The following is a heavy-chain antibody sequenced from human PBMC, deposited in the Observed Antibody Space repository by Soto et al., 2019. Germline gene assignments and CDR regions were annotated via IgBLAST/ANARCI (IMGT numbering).Heavy chain of an antibody. J-gene: IGHJ6*02. CDR1: GYSFTSYW. Sequence: GESLKISCKGSGYSFTSYWIGWVRQMPGKGLEWMGIIYPGDSDTRYSPSFQGQVTISADKSISTAYLQWSSLKASDTAMYYCARTIEEAGTVYYYGMDVWGQGTTVTVSS. CDR3: ARTIEEAGTVYYYGMDV. V-gene: IGHV5-51*01. CDR2: IYPGDSDT. D-gene: IGHD6-13*01.